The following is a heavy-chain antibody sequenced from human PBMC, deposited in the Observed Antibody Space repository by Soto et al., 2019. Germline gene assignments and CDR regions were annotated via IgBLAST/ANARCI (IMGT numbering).Heavy chain of an antibody. CDR1: GFTFSSYA. CDR3: ARDRGDIVVVQSGHYYYGMDV. J-gene: IGHJ6*02. V-gene: IGHV3-30-3*01. Sequence: GGALRLSCAASGFTFSSYAMHWVRQAPGKGLEWVAVISYDGSNKYCADSVKGRFTISRGNSKNTLYLQMNSLRAQDTDVHYCARDRGDIVVVQSGHYYYGMDVCGQGTTVTVSS. D-gene: IGHD2-2*01. CDR2: ISYDGSNK.